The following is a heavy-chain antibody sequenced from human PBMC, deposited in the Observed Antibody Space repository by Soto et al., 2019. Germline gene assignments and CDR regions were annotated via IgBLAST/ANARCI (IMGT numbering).Heavy chain of an antibody. CDR1: GFTFSSYG. J-gene: IGHJ4*02. CDR3: AREDRYCSGGSCFDLDY. V-gene: IGHV3-33*01. Sequence: GGSLRLSCAASGFTFSSYGMHWVRQAPGKGLEWVAVIWYDGSNKYYADSVKGRFTISRENSKNTRYLQMNSLRAEDTAVYYCAREDRYCSGGSCFDLDYWGQGTLVTVSS. CDR2: IWYDGSNK. D-gene: IGHD2-15*01.